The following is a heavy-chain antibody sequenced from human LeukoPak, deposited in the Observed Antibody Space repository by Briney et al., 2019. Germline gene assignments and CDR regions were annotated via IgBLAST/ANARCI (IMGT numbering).Heavy chain of an antibody. CDR3: ARAAGAAAGNDAFDI. CDR1: GGSISSSSYY. Sequence: SETLSLTCTVSGGSISSSSYYWGWIRQPPGKGLEWIGSIYYSGSTYYNPSLKIRVTISVGTSKNQFSLKLSSVTAADTAVYYCARAAGAAAGNDAFDIWGQGTMVTVSS. J-gene: IGHJ3*02. V-gene: IGHV4-39*01. CDR2: IYYSGST. D-gene: IGHD6-13*01.